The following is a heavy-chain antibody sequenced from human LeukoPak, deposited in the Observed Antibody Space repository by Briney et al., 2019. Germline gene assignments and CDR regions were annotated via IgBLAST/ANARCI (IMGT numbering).Heavy chain of an antibody. CDR3: ARGRYYGSGSYRD. V-gene: IGHV4-34*01. Sequence: SETLSLTCAVYGRSFSGYYWSWIRQPPGKGLEWIGEINHSGSTNYNPSLKSRVTISVDTSKNQFSLKLSSVTAADTAVYYCARGRYYGSGSYRDWGQGTLSPSPQ. D-gene: IGHD3-10*01. J-gene: IGHJ4*02. CDR2: INHSGST. CDR1: GRSFSGYY.